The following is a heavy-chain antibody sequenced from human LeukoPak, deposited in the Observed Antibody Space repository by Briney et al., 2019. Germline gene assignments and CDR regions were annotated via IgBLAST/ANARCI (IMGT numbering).Heavy chain of an antibody. Sequence: ASVKVSRKVSGYTLTELFMHWVRQSPGKGLEWMGGFDPEDGETSYAQKFQGRVTMTEDTSTDTAYMELRSLRSDDTAVYYCARGNMCDFLSGYPSHPFDYWGQGTLVTVSS. CDR1: GYTLTELF. CDR2: FDPEDGET. D-gene: IGHD3-3*01. V-gene: IGHV1-24*01. J-gene: IGHJ4*02. CDR3: ARGNMCDFLSGYPSHPFDY.